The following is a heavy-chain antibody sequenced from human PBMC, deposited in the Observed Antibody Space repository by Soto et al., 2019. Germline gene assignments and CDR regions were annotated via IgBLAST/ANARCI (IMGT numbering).Heavy chain of an antibody. CDR1: GYTFTSYG. J-gene: IGHJ4*02. D-gene: IGHD1-7*01. V-gene: IGHV1-18*01. Sequence: ASVKVSCKASGYTFTSYGISWVRQAPGQGLEWMGWISAYNGNTNYAQKLQGRVTMTTDTSTSTAYMELRSLRSDDTAVYYGARVYKGCSITGTTPYFDYCGQGTLVTVSS. CDR3: ARVYKGCSITGTTPYFDY. CDR2: ISAYNGNT.